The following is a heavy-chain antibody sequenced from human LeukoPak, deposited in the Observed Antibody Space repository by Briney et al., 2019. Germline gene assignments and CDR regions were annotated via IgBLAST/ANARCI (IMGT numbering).Heavy chain of an antibody. V-gene: IGHV3-23*01. CDR2: ISGSGGTI. CDR3: ARVPATDYYYYYYMDV. CDR1: GFTFSSYA. Sequence: GGSLRLSCAASGFTFSSYAMSWVRQAPGKGLEWVSAISGSGGTIYYADSVKGRFTTSRDNAKNSLYLQMNSLRAEDTAVYYCARVPATDYYYYYYMDVWGKGTTVTVSS. J-gene: IGHJ6*03. D-gene: IGHD2-2*01.